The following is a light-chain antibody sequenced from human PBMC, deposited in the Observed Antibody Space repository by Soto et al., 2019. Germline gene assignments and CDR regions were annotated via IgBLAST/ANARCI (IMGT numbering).Light chain of an antibody. CDR3: NSYTSTSPPYV. CDR1: NSDIGRYNF. V-gene: IGLV2-14*01. Sequence: QSVLTQPASLSVSAGQSIMISCTGTNSDIGRYNFVSWYQQRPGQAPQLLIFDVSNRPSGISDRFSGSKSGTTASLTISGLQAEDEADYYCNSYTSTSPPYVFGTG. CDR2: DVS. J-gene: IGLJ1*01.